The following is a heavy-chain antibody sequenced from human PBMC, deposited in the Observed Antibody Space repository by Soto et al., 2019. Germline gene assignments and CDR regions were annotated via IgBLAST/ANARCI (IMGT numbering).Heavy chain of an antibody. CDR2: ISGSGGST. V-gene: IGHV3-23*01. Sequence: LSLSCAASGFTFSSYAMSWVRQAPGKGLEWVSAISGSGGSTYYADSVKGRFTISRDNSKNTLYLQMNSLRAEDTAVYYCAKDPLGFGELLLAITTYYYSDYGMDVWGQGTTVSVS. J-gene: IGHJ6*02. CDR1: GFTFSSYA. D-gene: IGHD3-10*01. CDR3: AKDPLGFGELLLAITTYYYSDYGMDV.